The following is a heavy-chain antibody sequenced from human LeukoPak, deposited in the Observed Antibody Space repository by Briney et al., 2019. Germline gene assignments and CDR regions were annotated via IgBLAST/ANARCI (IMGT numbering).Heavy chain of an antibody. CDR2: INPKNAGT. J-gene: IGHJ4*02. CDR3: ARTLYIAAVPGGFDY. D-gene: IGHD6-13*01. V-gene: IGHV1-2*02. CDR1: GYTFTGHY. Sequence: GESLKISCQGSGYTFTGHYMHWVRQAPGQGLEWMGWINPKNAGTNFGQRFQGRVTMTRDTSISTVYMELSRLRSDDTALYYCARTLYIAAVPGGFDYWGQGTLVTVSS.